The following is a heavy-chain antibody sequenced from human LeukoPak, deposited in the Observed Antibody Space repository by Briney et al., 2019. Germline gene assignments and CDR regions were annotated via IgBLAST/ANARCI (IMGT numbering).Heavy chain of an antibody. D-gene: IGHD2-8*02. J-gene: IGHJ4*02. CDR3: ARRPRYCTGGVCSYFDY. CDR1: GYSFTSYW. V-gene: IGHV5-51*01. CDR2: IYPGDSDT. Sequence: KPGESLKISCKGSGYSFTSYWIGWVRQMPGKGLEWMGIIYPGDSDTRYSPSFQGQVTISADKSINTAYLQWSSLKASDTAMYYCARRPRYCTGGVCSYFDYWGQGTLVTVSS.